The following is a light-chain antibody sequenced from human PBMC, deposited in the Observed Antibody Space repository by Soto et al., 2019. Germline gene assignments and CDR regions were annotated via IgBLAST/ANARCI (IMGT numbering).Light chain of an antibody. CDR2: EVS. V-gene: IGLV2-14*03. J-gene: IGLJ1*01. Sequence: LTQPASVSGSPGQSITISCAGTSSDVGAYDYVSWYQQHPDKAPKLMIYEVSHRPSGVSNRFYGSKSVNTATLTISGLQAEDEADYYCSSYTSSSTRVFGTGTKVTVL. CDR1: SSDVGAYDY. CDR3: SSYTSSSTRV.